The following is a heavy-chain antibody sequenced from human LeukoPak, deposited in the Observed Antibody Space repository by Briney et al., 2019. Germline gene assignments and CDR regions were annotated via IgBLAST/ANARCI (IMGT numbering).Heavy chain of an antibody. Sequence: AGVSLTLSCAASGVTYSNYATTCVPQAPQKGLEWVSSIRGSDGSTYYSDSVTGRLTISRDNLQNTLYLQMSSLRADDTAVYYCAKDGYDFWSAYQIDLWGQGTLVTVSS. V-gene: IGHV3-23*01. CDR1: GVTYSNYA. J-gene: IGHJ5*02. CDR3: AKDGYDFWSAYQIDL. D-gene: IGHD3-3*01. CDR2: IRGSDGST.